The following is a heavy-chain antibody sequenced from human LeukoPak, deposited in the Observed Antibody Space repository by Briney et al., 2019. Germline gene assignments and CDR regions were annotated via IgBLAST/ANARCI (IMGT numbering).Heavy chain of an antibody. CDR3: ARLKSRFSYYFDY. CDR1: GGSISSGSCY. Sequence: SQTLSLTCTVSGGSISSGSCYWGWIRQPPGKGLEWIGTIYCSGSTYYKPSLKSRVTISVDASKNQFSLKLSSVTAADTAVYHCARLKSRFSYYFDYWGQGTLVTVSS. CDR2: IYCSGST. J-gene: IGHJ4*02. D-gene: IGHD3-3*01. V-gene: IGHV4-39*01.